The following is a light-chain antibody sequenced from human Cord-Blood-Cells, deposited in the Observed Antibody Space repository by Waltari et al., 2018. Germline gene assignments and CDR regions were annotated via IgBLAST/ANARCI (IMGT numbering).Light chain of an antibody. J-gene: IGLJ2*01. V-gene: IGLV3-1*01. CDR1: KLGDKY. CDR3: QAWDSSTVV. CDR2: QDS. Sequence: SYELTQPPSVSVSPGQTASITCSGDKLGDKYACWYQQKPGQSPVLVIYQDSKRPSGIPEPFSGSNSGNTATLTISGTQAMEEADYYCQAWDSSTVVFGGGTKLTVL.